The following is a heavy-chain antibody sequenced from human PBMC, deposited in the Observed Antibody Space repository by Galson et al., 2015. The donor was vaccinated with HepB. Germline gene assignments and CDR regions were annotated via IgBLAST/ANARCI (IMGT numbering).Heavy chain of an antibody. D-gene: IGHD3-10*01. Sequence: SLRLSCAASGFTFSDYYMSWIRQAPGKGLEWVSYISSSGSTIYYADSVKGRFTISRDNAKNSLYLQMNSLRAEDTAVYYCARKKGFRELLTYYYYMDVWGKGTTVTVSS. CDR2: ISSSGSTI. J-gene: IGHJ6*03. CDR1: GFTFSDYY. V-gene: IGHV3-11*01. CDR3: ARKKGFRELLTYYYYMDV.